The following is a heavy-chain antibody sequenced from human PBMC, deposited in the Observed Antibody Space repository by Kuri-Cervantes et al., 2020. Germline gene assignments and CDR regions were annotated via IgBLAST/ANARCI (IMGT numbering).Heavy chain of an antibody. Sequence: GGSLRLSCAASGFTFSSYSMNWVRQAPGKGLEWVSSISSSSYIYYADSVKGRFTISRDNAKNSLYLQMNSLRAEDTAVYYCARAGVATITSYYYYYGMDVWGQGTTVTVSS. V-gene: IGHV3-21*01. CDR2: ISSSSYI. J-gene: IGHJ6*02. CDR1: GFTFSSYS. D-gene: IGHD5-12*01. CDR3: ARAGVATITSYYYYYGMDV.